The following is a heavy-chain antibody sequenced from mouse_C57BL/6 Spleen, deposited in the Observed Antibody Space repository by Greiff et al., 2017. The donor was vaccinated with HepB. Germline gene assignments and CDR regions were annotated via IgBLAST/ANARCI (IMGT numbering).Heavy chain of an antibody. D-gene: IGHD1-2*01. V-gene: IGHV1-80*01. CDR3: ASMRTAHAMDY. J-gene: IGHJ4*01. CDR1: GYAFSSYW. CDR2: IYPGDGDT. Sequence: QVQLKESGAELVKPGASVKISCKASGYAFSSYWMNWVKQRPGKGLEWIGQIYPGDGDTNYNGKFKGKATLTADKSSSTAYMQLSSLTSEDSAVYLCASMRTAHAMDYWGQGTSVTVSS.